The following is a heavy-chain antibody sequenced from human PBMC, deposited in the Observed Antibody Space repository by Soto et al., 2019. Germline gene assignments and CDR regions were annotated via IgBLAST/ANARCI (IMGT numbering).Heavy chain of an antibody. Sequence: PSETLSLTCTVSGGSISSSSYYWGWIRQPPGEGLEWIGSIYYSGSTYYNPSLKSRVTISVDTSKNQFSLKLSSVTAADTAVYYCANGYGSGTYYYYYGMDVWGQGTTVTVSS. CDR2: IYYSGST. D-gene: IGHD3-10*01. CDR1: GGSISSSSYY. J-gene: IGHJ6*02. CDR3: ANGYGSGTYYYYYGMDV. V-gene: IGHV4-39*01.